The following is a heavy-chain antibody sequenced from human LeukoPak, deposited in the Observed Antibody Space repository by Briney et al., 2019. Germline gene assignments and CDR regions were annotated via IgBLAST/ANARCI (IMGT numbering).Heavy chain of an antibody. Sequence: GGSLRLSCAASGFTFSSYAMSWVRQASGKGLEWVGRIRSKANSYATAYAASVKGRFTISRDDSKNTAYLQMNSLKTEDTAVYYCTRGTGGSWGQGTLVTVSS. CDR2: IRSKANSYAT. V-gene: IGHV3-73*01. CDR3: TRGTGGS. CDR1: GFTFSSYA. J-gene: IGHJ4*02. D-gene: IGHD3-16*01.